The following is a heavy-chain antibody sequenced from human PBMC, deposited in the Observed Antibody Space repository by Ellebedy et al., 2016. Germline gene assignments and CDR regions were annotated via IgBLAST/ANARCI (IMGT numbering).Heavy chain of an antibody. D-gene: IGHD2-21*01. CDR1: GFTFTNYA. CDR3: ARVVRLTYQFDY. Sequence: GGSLRLXXAASGFTFTNYAMGWVRQAPGKGLEWVSGISGSGVNTYFADSVEGRFTISRDNSKNTLYLQMNSLRVEDTAVYYCARVVRLTYQFDYWGQGTLVTVSS. J-gene: IGHJ4*02. CDR2: ISGSGVNT. V-gene: IGHV3-23*01.